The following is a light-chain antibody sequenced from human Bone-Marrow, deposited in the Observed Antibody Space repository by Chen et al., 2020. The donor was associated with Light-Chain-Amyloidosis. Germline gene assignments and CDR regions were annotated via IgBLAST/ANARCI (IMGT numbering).Light chain of an antibody. CDR3: QSCQGSSQGV. J-gene: IGLJ3*02. Sequence: NFMLTQPHSVWESPGKTVIISCTRSSGSIATNYVQWYPQRPGSSPSTVLYEDDQRPSGVPDRFSGSLDRSSNSASLTSSGLKTDDEAYYCRQSCQGSSQGVFGGGTKLTVL. CDR1: SGSIATNY. V-gene: IGLV6-57*01. CDR2: EDD.